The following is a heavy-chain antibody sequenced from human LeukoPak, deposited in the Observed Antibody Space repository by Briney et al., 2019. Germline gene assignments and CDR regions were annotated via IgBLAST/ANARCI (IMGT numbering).Heavy chain of an antibody. CDR3: ARDSSGYQSY. CDR2: IYSGGST. Sequence: PGGSLRLSCAASGFTVSSNYMSGVRKAPGKVLEWVSVIYSGGSTYYADSVKGRFTISRDNSKNTLYLQMNSLRAEDTAVYYCARDSSGYQSYWGQGTLVTVSS. V-gene: IGHV3-53*05. J-gene: IGHJ4*02. CDR1: GFTVSSNY. D-gene: IGHD3-22*01.